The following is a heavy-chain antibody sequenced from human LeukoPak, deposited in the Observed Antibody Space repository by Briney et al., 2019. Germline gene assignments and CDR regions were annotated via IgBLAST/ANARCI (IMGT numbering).Heavy chain of an antibody. D-gene: IGHD1-26*01. Sequence: GRSLRLSCGASGFTFSSYAVRGVRQARGKGLEWVSSVSTSGGTTYSADSVKGRFTISRDNCKNTLYLQMNSLRDEDTDVFYCASSSRRVGASTPYYYYFYMDVWGKGTTVTVSS. CDR1: GFTFSSYA. CDR3: ASSSRRVGASTPYYYYFYMDV. CDR2: VSTSGGTT. V-gene: IGHV3-23*01. J-gene: IGHJ6*03.